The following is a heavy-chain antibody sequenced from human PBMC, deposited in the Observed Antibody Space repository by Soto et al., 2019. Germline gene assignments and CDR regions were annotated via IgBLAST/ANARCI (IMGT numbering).Heavy chain of an antibody. CDR2: IYDSGSA. CDR1: GGSISSADYY. D-gene: IGHD3-22*01. J-gene: IGHJ4*02. V-gene: IGHV4-30-4*01. CDR3: ARYYYDSSRYYRGLDY. Sequence: PSETLSLTCTVSGGSISSADYYWSWIRQPPGKGLEWIGYIYDSGSAYYNPSLKSRVTISVDTSKNQFSLKLSSVTAADTAVYYCARYYYDSSRYYRGLDYWGQGIVVTVSS.